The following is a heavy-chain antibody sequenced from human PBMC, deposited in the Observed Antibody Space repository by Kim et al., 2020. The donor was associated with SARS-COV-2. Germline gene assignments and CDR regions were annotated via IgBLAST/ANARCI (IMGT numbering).Heavy chain of an antibody. CDR3: ARLRQDIVLVVAVYYYYY. J-gene: IGHJ6*03. CDR1: GGSFSGYY. CDR2: INHSGST. Sequence: SETLSLTCAVYGGSFSGYYWSWIRQPPGKGLEWIGEINHSGSTNYNPSLKSRVTISVDTSKNQFSLKLSSVTAADTAVYYCARLRQDIVLVVAVYYYYY. D-gene: IGHD2-15*01. V-gene: IGHV4-34*01.